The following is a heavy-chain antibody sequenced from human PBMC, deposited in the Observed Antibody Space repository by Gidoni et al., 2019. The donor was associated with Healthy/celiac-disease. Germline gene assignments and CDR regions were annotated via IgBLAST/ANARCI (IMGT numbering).Heavy chain of an antibody. CDR2: IYYSGRT. CDR1: GGSISSYY. CDR3: ARGLRWGFDY. Sequence: QVQLQESGPGLVKPSETLSLPCTVSGGSISSYYWSWIRQPPGKGLEWIGYIYYSGRTNYNPSLKSRVTISVDTSKNQFSLKLSSVTAADTAVYYCARGLRWGFDYWGQGTLVTVSS. J-gene: IGHJ4*02. V-gene: IGHV4-59*01. D-gene: IGHD4-17*01.